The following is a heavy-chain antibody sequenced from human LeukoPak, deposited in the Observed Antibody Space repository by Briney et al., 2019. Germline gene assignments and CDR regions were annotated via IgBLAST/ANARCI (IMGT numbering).Heavy chain of an antibody. CDR3: AKGRDSSTWYLFDY. Sequence: SGGSLRLSCAASGFTFSSYAMSWVRQAPGKGLEWVSAISGSGGSTYYADSVKGRFTVSRDNSKNTLYLQMNSLRAEDTAVYYCAKGRDSSTWYLFDYWGQGTLVTVSS. D-gene: IGHD6-13*01. J-gene: IGHJ4*02. V-gene: IGHV3-23*01. CDR2: ISGSGGST. CDR1: GFTFSSYA.